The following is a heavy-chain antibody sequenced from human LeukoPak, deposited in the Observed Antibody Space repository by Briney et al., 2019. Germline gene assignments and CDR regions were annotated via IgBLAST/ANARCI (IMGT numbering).Heavy chain of an antibody. D-gene: IGHD2-2*01. J-gene: IGHJ4*02. CDR3: ARGVLTLVVPAAMGY. V-gene: IGHV3-11*04. CDR1: GFTFSDYY. Sequence: PGGSLRLSCAASGFTFSDYYMSWIRQAPGKGLEWVSYISSSGSTIYYADSVKGRFTISRDNAKNSLYLQMNSLRAEDTAVYYCARGVLTLVVPAAMGYWGQGTLVTVSS. CDR2: ISSSGSTI.